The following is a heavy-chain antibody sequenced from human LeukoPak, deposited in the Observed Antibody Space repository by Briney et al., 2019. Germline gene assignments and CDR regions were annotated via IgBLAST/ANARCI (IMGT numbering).Heavy chain of an antibody. V-gene: IGHV4-34*01. D-gene: IGHD6-6*01. CDR2: IKHSGST. CDR1: DGSFNDYY. CDR3: AGSRPSDAFDI. J-gene: IGHJ3*02. Sequence: SETLSLTCAVYDGSFNDYYWSWIRQPPGKGLEWIGEIKHSGSTKYNPSLKSRVTISVDKSKNQFSLNLKSVTAADTAVYYCAGSRPSDAFDIWGQGTMVTVSS.